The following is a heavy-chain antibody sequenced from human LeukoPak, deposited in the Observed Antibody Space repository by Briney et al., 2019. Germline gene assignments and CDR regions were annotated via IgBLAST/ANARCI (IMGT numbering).Heavy chain of an antibody. CDR2: ISYSGANS. J-gene: IGHJ4*02. Sequence: GGSLRLSCAASGFTFSGSAMSWVRQAPGEGLEWASLISYSGANSYYTDSVRGRFTISRDNSKDTLFLQMNSLRAEDTAIYYCARAPPGSSGGYFDCWGQGTQVTVSS. CDR3: ARAPPGSSGGYFDC. CDR1: GFTFSGSA. V-gene: IGHV3-23*01. D-gene: IGHD2-8*02.